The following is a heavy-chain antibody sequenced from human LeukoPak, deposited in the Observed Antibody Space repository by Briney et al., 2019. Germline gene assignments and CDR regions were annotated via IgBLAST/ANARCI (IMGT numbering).Heavy chain of an antibody. D-gene: IGHD5-18*01. CDR1: GFTFSSHG. CDR2: ISYDGSNK. Sequence: GGSLRLSCAASGFTFSSHGMHWVRQAPGKGLEWVAVISYDGSNKYYADSVKGRFTISRDNSKNTLYLQMNSLSAEDTAVYYCAKDSGGYTYVFDYWGQGTLVTVSS. CDR3: AKDSGGYTYVFDY. J-gene: IGHJ4*02. V-gene: IGHV3-30*18.